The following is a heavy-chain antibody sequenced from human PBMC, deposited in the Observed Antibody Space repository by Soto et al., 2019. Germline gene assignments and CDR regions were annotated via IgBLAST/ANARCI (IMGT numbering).Heavy chain of an antibody. J-gene: IGHJ6*02. Sequence: QVQLVQSGAEVKKPGASVKVSCKASGYTFTSYDINWVQQATGQGLEWMGWMNPNSGNTGYAQKFQGRVTMTRNTSISTAYMELSSMRSEDTAVYYCARERTGTTSLDVWGQGTTVTVSS. CDR2: MNPNSGNT. V-gene: IGHV1-8*01. D-gene: IGHD1-1*01. CDR3: ARERTGTTSLDV. CDR1: GYTFTSYD.